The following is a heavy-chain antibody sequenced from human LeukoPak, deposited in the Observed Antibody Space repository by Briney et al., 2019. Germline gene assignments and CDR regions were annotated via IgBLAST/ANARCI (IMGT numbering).Heavy chain of an antibody. D-gene: IGHD6-19*01. J-gene: IGHJ4*02. CDR1: GFTLSSYE. CDR3: ARDAVV. V-gene: IGHV3-48*03. CDR2: IDYDGGSG. Sequence: GGSLRLSCTVSGFTLSSYEMSWIRQAPGKGLEWVSSIDYDGGSGHYADSVKGRFTISRDNAKNSLYLQMNSLRAEDTAVYYCARDAVVWGQGTLVTVSS.